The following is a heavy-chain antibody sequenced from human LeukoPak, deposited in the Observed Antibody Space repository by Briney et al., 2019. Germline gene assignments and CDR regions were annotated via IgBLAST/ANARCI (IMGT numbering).Heavy chain of an antibody. CDR2: IKHDGSEK. Sequence: PGGSLRLSCAASGFTFSRHWMYWVRQAPGKGLEWVASIKHDGSEKYYVDSVRGRFTISRDNTMNSLYLQMSSLRAEDTAVYYCATDRGWRTSGYYLYYFEYWGQGTLVTYSS. CDR1: GFTFSRHW. D-gene: IGHD3-3*01. V-gene: IGHV3-7*01. J-gene: IGHJ4*02. CDR3: ATDRGWRTSGYYLYYFEY.